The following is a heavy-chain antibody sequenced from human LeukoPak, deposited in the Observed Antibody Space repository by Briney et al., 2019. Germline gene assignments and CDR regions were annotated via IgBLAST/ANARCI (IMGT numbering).Heavy chain of an antibody. Sequence: GGSLRLSCAASGFTFSNAWMSWVRQAPGKGLQWVSAISGSGGTTYYADSVKGRFTISRDNSRNTLYLQMNSLRGEDSAVYYCAKDVQSWPTYFDYWGQGTLVTVSS. CDR3: AKDVQSWPTYFDY. V-gene: IGHV3-23*01. CDR2: ISGSGGTT. D-gene: IGHD1-1*01. CDR1: GFTFSNAW. J-gene: IGHJ4*02.